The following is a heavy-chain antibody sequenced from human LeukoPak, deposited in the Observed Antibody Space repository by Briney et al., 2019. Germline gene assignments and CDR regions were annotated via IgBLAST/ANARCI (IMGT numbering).Heavy chain of an antibody. Sequence: GGSLRLSCVASGFSFSDYYMSWIRQAPGKGLEWVSYISSSSTIYYADSVKGRFTISRDNAKNSLYLQMNSLRAEDTAVYYCAKDPLSVRGAYYMDVWGKGTTVTVSS. J-gene: IGHJ6*03. D-gene: IGHD3-10*01. V-gene: IGHV3-69-1*01. CDR2: ISSSSTI. CDR3: AKDPLSVRGAYYMDV. CDR1: GFSFSDYY.